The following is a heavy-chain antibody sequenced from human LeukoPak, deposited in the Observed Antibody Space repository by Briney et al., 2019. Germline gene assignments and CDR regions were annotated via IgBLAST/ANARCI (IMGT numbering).Heavy chain of an antibody. CDR3: TGWDGSNEY. V-gene: IGHV3-73*01. Sequence: PGGSLRLSCTASGFTFSDSTMYWVRQVSGKGLEWVGRIWNKAKNYATAVAGSVKGRFTIARDDSKNTAYLQMNSLKSEDTAVYYCTGWDGSNEYWGQGTLVTVSS. CDR1: GFTFSDST. J-gene: IGHJ4*02. CDR2: IWNKAKNYAT. D-gene: IGHD3-10*01.